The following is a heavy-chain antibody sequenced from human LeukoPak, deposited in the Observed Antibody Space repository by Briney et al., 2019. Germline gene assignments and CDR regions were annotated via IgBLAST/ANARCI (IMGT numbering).Heavy chain of an antibody. V-gene: IGHV3-30*18. CDR2: ISYDGSNK. D-gene: IGHD2-2*01. Sequence: GRSLRLSCAASGFTFSSYGMHWVRQAPGKGLEWVAVISYDGSNKYYADSVKGRFTISRDNSKNTLHLQMNSLRAEDTAVYYCAKLACSGTSCYPFDYWGQGTLVTVSS. J-gene: IGHJ4*02. CDR3: AKLACSGTSCYPFDY. CDR1: GFTFSSYG.